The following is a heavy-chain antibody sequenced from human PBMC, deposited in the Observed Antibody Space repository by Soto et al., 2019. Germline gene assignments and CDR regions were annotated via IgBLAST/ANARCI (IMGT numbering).Heavy chain of an antibody. Sequence: ASVKVSCKASGYTFTSYDINWVRQATGQGLEWMGWMNPNSGNTGYAQKFQGRVTMTRNTSISTAYMELSSLRSEDTAVYYCVRAARDGWYFDDAFDIWGQGTMVTVSS. CDR3: VRAARDGWYFDDAFDI. D-gene: IGHD6-19*01. CDR2: MNPNSGNT. V-gene: IGHV1-8*01. J-gene: IGHJ3*02. CDR1: GYTFTSYD.